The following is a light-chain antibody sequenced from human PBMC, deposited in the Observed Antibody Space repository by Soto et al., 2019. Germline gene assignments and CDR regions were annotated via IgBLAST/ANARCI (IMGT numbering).Light chain of an antibody. V-gene: IGLV2-18*02. CDR3: SSYTSSSTLVV. J-gene: IGLJ2*01. CDR2: EVS. CDR1: SSDVGRYNR. Sequence: QSALTQPPSVSGSPGQSVTISCTGTSSDVGRYNRVSWYQQPPGTAPKLMIYEVSNRPSGVPDRFSGSKSGNTASLTISGLQAEDEADYYCSSYTSSSTLVVFGGGTKLTVL.